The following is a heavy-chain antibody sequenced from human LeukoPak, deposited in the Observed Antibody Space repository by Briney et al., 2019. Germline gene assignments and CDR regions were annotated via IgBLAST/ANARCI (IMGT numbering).Heavy chain of an antibody. J-gene: IGHJ4*02. CDR3: ARLQWLQTGRDFLDY. V-gene: IGHV3-7*01. Sequence: GGSLRLSCVASGFPFSSYWMTWVRQAPGKGLEWVANIKQDGSKKSYVDSVKGRFTISRDNAKNSVDLQMNSLRVEDTAVYYCARLQWLQTGRDFLDYWGQGTLVTVSS. CDR1: GFPFSSYW. D-gene: IGHD5-24*01. CDR2: IKQDGSKK.